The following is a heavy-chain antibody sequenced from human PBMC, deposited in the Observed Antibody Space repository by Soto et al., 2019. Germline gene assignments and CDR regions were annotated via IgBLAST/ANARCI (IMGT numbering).Heavy chain of an antibody. CDR3: ARHRFNYYDDTVYYYFDY. V-gene: IGHV1-18*04. CDR2: ISGHNGNT. J-gene: IGHJ4*02. Sequence: QVQLVQSGAEGKKPGASVKVSCKASGYSFTSYGISWVRQAPGQGPEWMGWISGHNGNTNHPQSLQGRVTMTTDTSRNTAYMELRSLRSDDTAVYYCARHRFNYYDDTVYYYFDYWGQGTLVTVSS. D-gene: IGHD3-22*01. CDR1: GYSFTSYG.